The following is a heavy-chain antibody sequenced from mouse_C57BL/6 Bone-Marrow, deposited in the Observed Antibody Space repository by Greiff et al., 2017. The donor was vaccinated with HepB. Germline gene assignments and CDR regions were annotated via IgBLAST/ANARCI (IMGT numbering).Heavy chain of an antibody. CDR2: INPSSGYT. CDR1: GYTFTSYW. D-gene: IGHD1-1*01. CDR3: AIITPYWYFDV. V-gene: IGHV1-7*01. J-gene: IGHJ1*03. Sequence: QVQLQQSGADLAKPGASVKLSCKASGYTFTSYWMHWVKQRPGQGLEWIGYINPSSGYTKYNQKFKDKATLTADKSSSTAYMQLSSLTYEDSAVYYCAIITPYWYFDVWGTGTTVTVSS.